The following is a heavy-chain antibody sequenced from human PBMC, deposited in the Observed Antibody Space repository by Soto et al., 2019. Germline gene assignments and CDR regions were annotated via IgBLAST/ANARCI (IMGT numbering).Heavy chain of an antibody. J-gene: IGHJ4*02. CDR2: INHSGST. CDR3: ARGKYSYGASFDS. D-gene: IGHD5-18*01. V-gene: IGHV4-34*01. CDR1: GGSFSGYY. Sequence: PSETLSLTCAVYGGSFSGYYWSWIRQPPGKGLEWIGEINHSGSTNYNPSLKSRITISVDTSKNQFSLKLNSVTAADTAFYYCARGKYSYGASFDSWGQGALVTVS.